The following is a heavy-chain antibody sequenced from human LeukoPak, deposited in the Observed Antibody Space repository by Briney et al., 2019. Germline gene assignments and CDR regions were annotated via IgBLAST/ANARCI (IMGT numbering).Heavy chain of an antibody. D-gene: IGHD2-2*01. CDR3: ARLVRYCSTDTCYPFDY. J-gene: IGHJ4*02. CDR1: GGSISSSSHY. V-gene: IGHV4-39*01. CDR2: MYYSGGT. Sequence: SETLSLTCTVSGGSISSSSHYWGWIRQPPGKGLEWIGSMYYSGGTYYNPSLKSRVTISIETSKNQFSLKLNPVTAADTAVYYCARLVRYCSTDTCYPFDYWGQGTLVTVSS.